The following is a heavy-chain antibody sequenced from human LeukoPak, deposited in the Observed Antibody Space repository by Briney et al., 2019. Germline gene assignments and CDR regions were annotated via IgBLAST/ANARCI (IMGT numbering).Heavy chain of an antibody. V-gene: IGHV3-23*01. CDR2: INGSGGST. CDR1: GFTFSSYA. CDR3: AKDLVPTMVRGVRPFDY. J-gene: IGHJ4*02. Sequence: GGSLRLSCAASGFTFSSYAMSWVRQAPGKGLEWVSDINGSGGSTYYADSVKGRFTISRDNSKNTLYLQMNSLRAEDTAVYYCAKDLVPTMVRGVRPFDYWGQGTLVTVSS. D-gene: IGHD3-10*01.